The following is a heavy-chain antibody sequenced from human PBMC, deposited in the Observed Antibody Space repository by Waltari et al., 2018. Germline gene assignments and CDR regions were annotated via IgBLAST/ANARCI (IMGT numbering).Heavy chain of an antibody. CDR2: VYPDDSNT. D-gene: IGHD7-27*01. CDR1: GSGFIGYW. Sequence: EVQLVQSGEEVKKPGGSLKISCKASGSGFIGYWIGWVRQMPGKGLEWMGIVYPDDSNTRYSPSCQGQVTISVDKSIRTAYLQWSSLKTSDTAMYYCARTSGFFHTGVFFDYWGQGILVTVSS. CDR3: ARTSGFFHTGVFFDY. J-gene: IGHJ4*02. V-gene: IGHV5-51*01.